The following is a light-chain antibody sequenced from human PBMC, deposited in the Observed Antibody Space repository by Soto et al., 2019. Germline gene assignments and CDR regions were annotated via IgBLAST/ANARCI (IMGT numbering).Light chain of an antibody. V-gene: IGKV3-11*01. J-gene: IGKJ4*01. Sequence: EIVLTQSPATLSLSPGERATLSCRASQSVSSYLAWYQQKPGQAPRLLIYDASNRATGIPARFSGSGSGTDFTLTISSLEPEDLAVYYCQQRSNWTFGGGTKEEIK. CDR3: QQRSNWT. CDR1: QSVSSY. CDR2: DAS.